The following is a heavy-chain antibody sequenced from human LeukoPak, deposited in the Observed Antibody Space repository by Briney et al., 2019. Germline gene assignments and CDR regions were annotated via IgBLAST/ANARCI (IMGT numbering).Heavy chain of an antibody. D-gene: IGHD3-22*01. J-gene: IGHJ4*02. V-gene: IGHV3-23*01. CDR3: AKAGYYYDSSGYYPLSPFFDY. CDR1: GFTFSSYA. CDR2: ISGSGGST. Sequence: GGSLRLSCAASGFTFSSYAMSWVRQAPGKGLEWVSAISGSGGSTYYADSVKGRFTISRDNSKNTLYLQMNSLRAEDTAVYYCAKAGYYYDSSGYYPLSPFFDYWGQGTLVTVSS.